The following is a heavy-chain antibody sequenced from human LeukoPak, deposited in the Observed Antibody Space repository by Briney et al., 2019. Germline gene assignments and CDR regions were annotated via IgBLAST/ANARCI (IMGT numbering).Heavy chain of an antibody. CDR1: GFTFSNAW. CDR2: IKSKTDGGTT. J-gene: IGHJ4*02. D-gene: IGHD3-9*01. CDR3: TTDGDYDILTGPVYFDY. Sequence: GGSLRFSCAASGFTFSNAWMSWVRQAPGKGLEWVGRIKSKTDGGTTDYAAPVKGRFTISRGDSKNTLYLQMNSLKTEDTAVYYCTTDGDYDILTGPVYFDYWGQGTLVTVSS. V-gene: IGHV3-15*01.